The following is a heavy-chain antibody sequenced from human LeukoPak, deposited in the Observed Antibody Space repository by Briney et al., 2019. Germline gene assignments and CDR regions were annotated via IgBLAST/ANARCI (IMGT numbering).Heavy chain of an antibody. CDR1: GFTFDDYA. D-gene: IGHD5-18*01. CDR2: ISWNSGSI. V-gene: IGHV3-9*01. Sequence: SLRLSCAASGFTFDDYAMHWVRQAPGKGLEWVSGISWNSGSIGYADSVKGRFTISRDNAKNSLYLQMNSLRAEDTALYYCAKLGYSYGGRFDLWGRGTLVIVSS. CDR3: AKLGYSYGGRFDL. J-gene: IGHJ2*01.